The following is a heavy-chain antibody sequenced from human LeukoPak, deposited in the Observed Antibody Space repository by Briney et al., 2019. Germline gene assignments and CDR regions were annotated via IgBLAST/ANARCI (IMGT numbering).Heavy chain of an antibody. D-gene: IGHD6-13*01. V-gene: IGHV4-34*01. CDR1: GGSFSGYY. Sequence: PSETLSLTCAVYGGSFSGYYWSWIRQPPGKGLEWIGEINHSGSTNYNPSLKSRVTISVDTSKNQFSLKLSSVTAADTAVYYCARGKQQLVLGYYYYGRDVGAKGTTFTVSS. J-gene: IGHJ6*04. CDR3: ARGKQQLVLGYYYYGRDV. CDR2: INHSGST.